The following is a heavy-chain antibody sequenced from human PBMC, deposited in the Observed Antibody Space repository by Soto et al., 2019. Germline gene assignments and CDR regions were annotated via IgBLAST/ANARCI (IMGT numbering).Heavy chain of an antibody. J-gene: IGHJ1*01. D-gene: IGHD4-17*01. Sequence: TRYWIGWVRQMPGKGLEWMGIIYPGDSDTRYSPSFQGQVTISADKSISTAYLQWSSLKASDTAMYYCATHDYGDYFYFQHWGQGTLVTVSS. CDR2: IYPGDSDT. CDR1: TRYW. CDR3: ATHDYGDYFYFQH. V-gene: IGHV5-51*01.